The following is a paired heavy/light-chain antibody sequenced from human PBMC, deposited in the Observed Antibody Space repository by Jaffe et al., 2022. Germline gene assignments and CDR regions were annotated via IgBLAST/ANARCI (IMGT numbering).Light chain of an antibody. CDR1: SSDVGSYNL. V-gene: IGLV2-23*02. CDR2: EVS. Sequence: QSALTQPASVSGSPGQSITISCTGTSSDVGSYNLVSWYQQHPGKAPKLMIYEVSKRPSGVSNRFSGSKSGNTASLTISGLQAEDEADYYCCSYAGSSTFGFGGGTKLTVL. J-gene: IGLJ3*02. CDR3: CSYAGSSTFG.
Heavy chain of an antibody. D-gene: IGHD3-9*01. Sequence: EVQLVESGGGLVQPGGSLRLSCAASGFTVSSNYMSWVRQAPGKGLEWVSVIYSGGSTYYADSVKGRFTISRHNSKNTLYLQMNSLRAEDTAVYYCARDKGYYDILTGYYASGAFDYWGQGTLVTVSS. J-gene: IGHJ4*02. CDR3: ARDKGYYDILTGYYASGAFDY. CDR2: IYSGGST. V-gene: IGHV3-53*04. CDR1: GFTVSSNY.